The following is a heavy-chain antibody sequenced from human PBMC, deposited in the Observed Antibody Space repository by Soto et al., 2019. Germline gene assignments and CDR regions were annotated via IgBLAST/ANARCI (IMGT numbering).Heavy chain of an antibody. J-gene: IGHJ4*02. V-gene: IGHV1-69*19. D-gene: IGHD3-10*01. CDR2: ISPMFGAA. Sequence: QVQLVQSGAEMKKPGSSVKVSCQSSGGTFNTYAMNWVRQTPGQGPEWMGDISPMFGAANYAPKFQGRVNITADESTGTSDMQLSILTSEDTARYFCAREVQVHTPAFVYWGQGTLVTVSS. CDR1: GGTFNTYA. CDR3: AREVQVHTPAFVY.